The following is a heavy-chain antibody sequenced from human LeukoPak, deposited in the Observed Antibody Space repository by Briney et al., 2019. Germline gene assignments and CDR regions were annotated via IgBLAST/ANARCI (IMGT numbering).Heavy chain of an antibody. D-gene: IGHD3-22*01. CDR2: TYHSGST. Sequence: GTLSLTCAVPGGSISSTNWWSWVRQSPGKGLEWIGETYHSGSTNYNPSLKSRVTISVDKSKNQFSLKLSSVTAADTAVYYCARGWSSDYYYYFDYWDQGTLVTVSS. V-gene: IGHV4-4*02. CDR1: GGSISSTNW. J-gene: IGHJ4*02. CDR3: ARGWSSDYYYYFDY.